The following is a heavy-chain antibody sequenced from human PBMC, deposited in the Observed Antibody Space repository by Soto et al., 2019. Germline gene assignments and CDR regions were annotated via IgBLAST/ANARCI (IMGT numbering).Heavy chain of an antibody. Sequence: ASVKVSCKASGYTFTGYYMHWVRQAPGQGLEWMGWINPNSGGTNYAQKFQGWVTMTRDTSISTACMELSRLRSDDTAVYYCARDIWFGEFNWFDPWGQGTLVTVSS. CDR2: INPNSGGT. J-gene: IGHJ5*02. V-gene: IGHV1-2*04. CDR1: GYTFTGYY. D-gene: IGHD3-10*01. CDR3: ARDIWFGEFNWFDP.